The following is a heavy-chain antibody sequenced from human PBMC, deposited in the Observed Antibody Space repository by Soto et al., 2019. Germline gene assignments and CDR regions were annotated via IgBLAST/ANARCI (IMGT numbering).Heavy chain of an antibody. J-gene: IGHJ4*02. CDR3: AKDAGSVCSGGSCYFQALDS. V-gene: IGHV3-23*01. Sequence: LRRSSGASRLRFSGYSMTFVRQAPGKGLEWVSGISVSGGSTYYADSVKGRFTISRDNSKNTLYVQMNSLRVDDTAVYYCAKDAGSVCSGGSCYFQALDSWGQGTLVTVSS. CDR2: ISVSGGST. CDR1: RLRFSGYS. D-gene: IGHD2-15*01.